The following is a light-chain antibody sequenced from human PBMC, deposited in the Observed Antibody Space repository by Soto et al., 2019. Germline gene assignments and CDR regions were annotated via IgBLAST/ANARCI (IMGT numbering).Light chain of an antibody. CDR1: QSVSSY. V-gene: IGKV3-11*01. Sequence: EIVLTQSPATLSLSPGERATLSCRASQSVSSYLAWYQQKPGQAPRLLIYDASNRATGIPARFSGSGFGTDFTLTISSLEPGDFAVYYCQQRSNWPPYPFGQGTKLEI. CDR2: DAS. J-gene: IGKJ2*01. CDR3: QQRSNWPPYP.